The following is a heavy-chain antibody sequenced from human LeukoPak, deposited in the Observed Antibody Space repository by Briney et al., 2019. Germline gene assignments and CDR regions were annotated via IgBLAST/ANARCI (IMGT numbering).Heavy chain of an antibody. V-gene: IGHV3-9*01. CDR1: GFTFDDYA. CDR2: ITSNSDSV. J-gene: IGHJ4*02. Sequence: GRSLRLSCAASGFTFDDYAMHWVRQAPGKGLEWVSGITSNSDSVGYADSVKGRFTISRDNAKSSLYLQMNGLRAEDTALYYCAKHIQRGGLDHWGQGTVVTVSS. CDR3: AKHIQRGGLDH. D-gene: IGHD3-16*01.